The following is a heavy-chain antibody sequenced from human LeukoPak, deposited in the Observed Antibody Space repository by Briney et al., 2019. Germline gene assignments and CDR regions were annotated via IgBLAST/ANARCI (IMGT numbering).Heavy chain of an antibody. CDR3: ARDRINMMVLGHDSGLDF. CDR2: VSYDGGHK. V-gene: IGHV3-30*03. J-gene: IGHJ4*02. Sequence: GGSLRLSCVGSGFSLNEYGIHWVRQAPGKGLEWVAVVSYDGGHKYYADSVKGRFTISRDTSSDTVSLQMNSLRVEDTAVYYCARDRINMMVLGHDSGLDFWGQGTLVTVYS. D-gene: IGHD3-22*01. CDR1: GFSLNEYG.